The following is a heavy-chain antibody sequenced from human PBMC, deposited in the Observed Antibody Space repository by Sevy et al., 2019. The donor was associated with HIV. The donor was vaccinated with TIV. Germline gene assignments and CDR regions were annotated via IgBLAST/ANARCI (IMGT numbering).Heavy chain of an antibody. CDR2: INHRGST. Sequence: SETLSLTCAVYGGSFSGYYWNWIRQTPGKGLEWIGEINHRGSTNYNPSLKSRVTISVDTSKNQFSLRLNSVTAAVTAVYYCARAPPVVVVPGAPSWFDPWGQGTLVTVSS. J-gene: IGHJ5*02. CDR1: GGSFSGYY. CDR3: ARAPPVVVVPGAPSWFDP. D-gene: IGHD2-2*01. V-gene: IGHV4-34*01.